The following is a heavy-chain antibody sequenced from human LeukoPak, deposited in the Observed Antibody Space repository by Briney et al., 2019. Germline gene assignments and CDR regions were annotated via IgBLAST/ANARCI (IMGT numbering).Heavy chain of an antibody. CDR3: ARGFAGELEPHRYYYYYHMDV. J-gene: IGHJ6*03. Sequence: PGGSLRLSCAASGFTVSSNYMSWVRQAPGKGLEWVSVIYSGGSTYYADSVKGRFTISRDNSKNTLYLQMNSLRAEDTAVYYCARGFAGELEPHRYYYYYHMDVWGKGTTVTVSS. CDR1: GFTVSSNY. V-gene: IGHV3-53*01. D-gene: IGHD1-1*01. CDR2: IYSGGST.